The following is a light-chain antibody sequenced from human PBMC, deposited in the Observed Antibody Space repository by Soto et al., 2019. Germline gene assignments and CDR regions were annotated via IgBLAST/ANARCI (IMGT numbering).Light chain of an antibody. J-gene: IGKJ5*01. Sequence: EIVMPQSPATLSVSPGERATLSCRASQSVSSNLAWYQQKPGQAPRLLIYGASTRATGIPARFSGSGSGTEFTLTISSLQSEDLAVFYCQQYDNWPITFGQGTPLEIK. CDR1: QSVSSN. V-gene: IGKV3-15*01. CDR3: QQYDNWPIT. CDR2: GAS.